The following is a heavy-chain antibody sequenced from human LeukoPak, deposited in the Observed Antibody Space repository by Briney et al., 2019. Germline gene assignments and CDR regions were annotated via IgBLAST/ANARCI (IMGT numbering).Heavy chain of an antibody. Sequence: WGSLRLSCAASGFTFSSYSMNWVRQAPGKGLEWVSSISSSSSYIYYADSVKGRFTISRDNAKNSLNLQMNSLRAEDTAVYYCARVTGNWGSVGNLDYWGQGTLVTVSS. CDR1: GFTFSSYS. CDR2: ISSSSSYI. CDR3: ARVTGNWGSVGNLDY. J-gene: IGHJ4*02. V-gene: IGHV3-21*01. D-gene: IGHD7-27*01.